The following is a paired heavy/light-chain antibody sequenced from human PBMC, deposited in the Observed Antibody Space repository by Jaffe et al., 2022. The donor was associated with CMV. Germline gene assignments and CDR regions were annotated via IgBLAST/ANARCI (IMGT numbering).Light chain of an antibody. Sequence: MTQSPATLSASPGDTVTLSCRASQSVTNNLAWFQQKPGQAPSLLFYSASTRATGVPARFSGSGFGTEFTLTISSLQSEDFAVYYCQQYNDWPRTFGQGTKVEIK. J-gene: IGKJ1*01. V-gene: IGKV3-15*01. CDR2: SAS. CDR1: QSVTNN. CDR3: QQYNDWPRT.
Heavy chain of an antibody. D-gene: IGHD6-19*01. CDR3: ARGAAIAVTGRPGTLAWGPKRHYFYYMDV. CDR1: GGSFSDSS. J-gene: IGHJ6*03. V-gene: IGHV4-34*01. Sequence: QVHLQQWGAGVVEPSETLSLTCAVSGGSFSDSSWNWVRQVPGKGLQWIAEIHHARGTFYNPSLQSRVSISLDTSQNRVSLRLASVTAADTAVYFCARGAAIAVTGRPGTLAWGPKRHYFYYMDVWGKGTTVTVSS. CDR2: IHHARGT.